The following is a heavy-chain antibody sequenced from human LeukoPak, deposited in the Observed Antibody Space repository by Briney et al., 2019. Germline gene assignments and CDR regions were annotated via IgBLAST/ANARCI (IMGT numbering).Heavy chain of an antibody. Sequence: GGSLRLSCAASGFTFSSYWMSWVRQAPGKGLEWVANIKQGGSEKYYVDSVKGRFTISRDNAKNSLYLQMNSLRAEDTAVYYCAGGIAARRLDYWGQGTLVTVSS. V-gene: IGHV3-7*01. J-gene: IGHJ4*02. CDR2: IKQGGSEK. CDR3: AGGIAARRLDY. CDR1: GFTFSSYW. D-gene: IGHD6-6*01.